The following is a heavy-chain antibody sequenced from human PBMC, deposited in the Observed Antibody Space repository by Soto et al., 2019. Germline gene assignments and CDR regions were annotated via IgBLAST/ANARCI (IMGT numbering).Heavy chain of an antibody. Sequence: EVQLVESGGGLVQPGGSLRLSCAASGFTFSSYDMHWVRQATGKGLEWVSAIGTAGDTYYPGSVKGRFTISRENAKNSLYLQMNSLGAGDPAVYYCARGSVAGPSDYWGQGTLVTVSS. D-gene: IGHD6-19*01. J-gene: IGHJ4*02. V-gene: IGHV3-13*01. CDR1: GFTFSSYD. CDR3: ARGSVAGPSDY. CDR2: IGTAGDT.